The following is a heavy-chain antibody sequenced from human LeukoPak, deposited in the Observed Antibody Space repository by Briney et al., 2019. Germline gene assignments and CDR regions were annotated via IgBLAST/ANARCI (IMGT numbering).Heavy chain of an antibody. CDR3: ARVGYQNRHYYYYGMDV. CDR2: ISYDGSNK. CDR1: GFTFSSYA. J-gene: IGHJ6*02. Sequence: GGSLRLSCAASGFTFSSYAMHWVRQAPGKGLEWVAVISYDGSNKYYADSVKGRFTISRDNSKNTLYLQMNSLRAEDTAVYYCARVGYQNRHYYYYGMDVWGQGTTVTVSS. D-gene: IGHD5-18*01. V-gene: IGHV3-30*04.